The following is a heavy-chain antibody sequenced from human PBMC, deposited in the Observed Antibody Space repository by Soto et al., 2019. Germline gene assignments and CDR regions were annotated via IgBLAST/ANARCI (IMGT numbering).Heavy chain of an antibody. CDR1: GFTPTTTP. J-gene: IGHJ4*02. Sequence: EVQLLESGGGLVLPGGSLRLSCAGSGFTPTTTPLSWVRQPPGKGLEWVATVSGAASHTYYVDSVRGRFFISRDNSKNTVTLQMNNLTVDDTAVYYCATYFRYFDNWGQGTRVTVSS. CDR3: ATYFRYFDN. CDR2: VSGAASHT. D-gene: IGHD3-9*01. V-gene: IGHV3-23*01.